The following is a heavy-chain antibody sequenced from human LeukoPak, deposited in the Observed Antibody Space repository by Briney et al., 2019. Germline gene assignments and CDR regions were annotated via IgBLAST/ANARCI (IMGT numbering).Heavy chain of an antibody. V-gene: IGHV4-34*01. Sequence: SETLSLTCAVYGGSFSGYYWSWIRQPPGKGLEWIGEINHSGSTNYNPSLKSRVTISVDTSKNQFSLKLSSVTAADTAVYYCATVGSSTRLNWFDPWGQGTLVTVSS. CDR3: ATVGSSTRLNWFDP. D-gene: IGHD2-2*01. CDR2: INHSGST. CDR1: GGSFSGYY. J-gene: IGHJ5*02.